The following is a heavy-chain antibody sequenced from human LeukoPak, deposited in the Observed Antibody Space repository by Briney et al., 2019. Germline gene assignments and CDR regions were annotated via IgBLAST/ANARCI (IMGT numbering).Heavy chain of an antibody. V-gene: IGHV1-2*02. CDR3: ARDDSFQFDY. Sequence: EASVKVSCKTSGYTFTAYYMHWVRQAPGQGLEWMGWVNPNTGVTNYAQKFQGRVIMTRDTSINTAYMDLNRLKSDDTGVYYCARDDSFQFDYWGQGTLVTVSS. D-gene: IGHD5-18*01. CDR2: VNPNTGVT. CDR1: GYTFTAYY. J-gene: IGHJ4*02.